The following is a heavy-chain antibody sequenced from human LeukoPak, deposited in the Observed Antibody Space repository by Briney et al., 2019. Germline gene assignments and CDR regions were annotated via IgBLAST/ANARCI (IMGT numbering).Heavy chain of an antibody. Sequence: SETLSLTCTVSGGSISSSSYYWGWIRQPPGKGLEWIGSIYYSGSTYYNPSLKSRVTISVDTSKNQFSLKLSSVTAADTAVYYCARVRRGDYAIYWGQGTLVTVSS. CDR3: ARVRRGDYAIY. D-gene: IGHD4-17*01. J-gene: IGHJ4*02. CDR1: GGSISSSSYY. CDR2: IYYSGST. V-gene: IGHV4-39*07.